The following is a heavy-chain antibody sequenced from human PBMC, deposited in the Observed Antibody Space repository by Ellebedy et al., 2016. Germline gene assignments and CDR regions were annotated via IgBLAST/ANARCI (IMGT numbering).Heavy chain of an antibody. J-gene: IGHJ4*02. V-gene: IGHV3-48*04. CDR1: GFTFSSYS. CDR3: ARDLDLFIGYFDY. D-gene: IGHD3-9*01. CDR2: INSRNSSI. Sequence: GESLKISCAASGFTFSSYSMNWVRQAPGKGLEWVSYINSRNSSISYADSVKGRFTISRDNAKNSLYLQMNSLRAEDTAVYYCARDLDLFIGYFDYWGQGTLVTVSS.